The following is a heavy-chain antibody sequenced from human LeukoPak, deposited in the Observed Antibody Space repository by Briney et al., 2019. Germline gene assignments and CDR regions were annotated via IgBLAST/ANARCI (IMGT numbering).Heavy chain of an antibody. CDR3: ARVHRDWNGYNWFDP. V-gene: IGHV4-31*03. CDR2: IYYSGST. D-gene: IGHD1-1*01. J-gene: IGHJ5*02. CDR1: GGSISSGGYY. Sequence: PSETLSLTCTVSGGSISSGGYYWSWIRQHPGKGLEWIGYIYYSGSTYYNPSLKSRVTISVDTSKNQFSLKLSSVTAADTAVYYCARVHRDWNGYNWFDPWGQGTLVTVSS.